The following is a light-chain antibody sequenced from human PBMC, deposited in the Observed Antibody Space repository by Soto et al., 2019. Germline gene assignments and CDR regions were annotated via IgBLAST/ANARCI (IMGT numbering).Light chain of an antibody. Sequence: EIVMPQSPAPLSVSPGERATLSCRASPSVGRNLAWYHQKPGKAPRLLIYGASTRATGIPARFSGSGSGTEFTLTISSLQSEDFAIYSCQQYNHWPPLTFGGGTKVESK. J-gene: IGKJ4*01. CDR1: PSVGRN. CDR3: QQYNHWPPLT. V-gene: IGKV3-15*01. CDR2: GAS.